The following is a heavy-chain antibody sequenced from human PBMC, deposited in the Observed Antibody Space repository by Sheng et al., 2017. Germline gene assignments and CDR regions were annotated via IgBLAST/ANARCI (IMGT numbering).Heavy chain of an antibody. CDR2: IIPILDIA. CDR3: AKSIYTYYYDSGSYSAFDI. CDR1: GGTFSTYA. D-gene: IGHD3-10*01. V-gene: IGHV1-69*04. J-gene: IGHJ3*02. Sequence: QVQLVQSGAEVKKPGSSVKVSCKPSGGTFSTYAISWVRQAPGQGLEWMGGIIPILDIANYAQKFQGRVTITADKSTSTVYMDLSSLRSEDTAVYYCAKSIYTYYYDSGSYSAFDIWGQGTMVTVSS.